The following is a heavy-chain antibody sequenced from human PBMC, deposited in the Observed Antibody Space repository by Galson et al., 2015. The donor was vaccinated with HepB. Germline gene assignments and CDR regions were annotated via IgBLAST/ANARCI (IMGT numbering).Heavy chain of an antibody. CDR2: ISGSGGST. CDR1: GFTFSSYA. CDR3: AKDSPAVVVVAATPFDY. V-gene: IGHV3-23*01. Sequence: SLRLSCAASGFTFSSYAMSWVRQAPGKGLEWVSAISGSGGSTYYADSVKGRFTISRDNSKNTLYLQMNSLRAEDTAVYYCAKDSPAVVVVAATPFDYWGQGTLVTVSS. D-gene: IGHD2-15*01. J-gene: IGHJ4*02.